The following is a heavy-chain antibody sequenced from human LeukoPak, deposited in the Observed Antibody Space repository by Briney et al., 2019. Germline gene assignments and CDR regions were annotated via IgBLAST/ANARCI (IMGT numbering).Heavy chain of an antibody. CDR2: IYYTGST. V-gene: IGHV4-39*01. CDR1: GGSISSSSYH. D-gene: IGHD4-23*01. CDR3: ARLHYGGNYGYYYYYMDV. J-gene: IGHJ6*03. Sequence: SETLSLTCTVSGGSISSSSYHWGWIRQPPWKGLEWIGSIYYTGSTYYNPSLKSRVTISVDTSKNQFSLKLSSVTAADTAVYYCARLHYGGNYGYYYYYMDVWGKGTTVTISS.